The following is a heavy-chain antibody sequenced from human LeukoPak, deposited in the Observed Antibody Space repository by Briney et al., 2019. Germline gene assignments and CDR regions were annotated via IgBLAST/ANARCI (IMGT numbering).Heavy chain of an antibody. Sequence: GGSLRLSCAASGFYFSSYSMNWVRQAPGKGLEWVSSISSSSSYIYYAGSVKGRFTISRDNAENSLYLQMNSLRAEDTAVYYCVARTGGTAMDAIDYWGQGTLVTVSS. CDR1: GFYFSSYS. CDR2: ISSSSSYI. J-gene: IGHJ4*02. CDR3: VARTGGTAMDAIDY. V-gene: IGHV3-21*01. D-gene: IGHD5-18*01.